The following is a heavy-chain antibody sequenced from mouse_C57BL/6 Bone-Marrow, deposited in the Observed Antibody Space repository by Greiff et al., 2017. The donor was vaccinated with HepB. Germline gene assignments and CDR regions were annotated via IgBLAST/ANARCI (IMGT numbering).Heavy chain of an antibody. J-gene: IGHJ3*01. CDR3: ARRKRCFLPFAY. CDR1: GFTFSDYG. V-gene: IGHV5-17*01. CDR2: ISSGSSNI. Sequence: EVQRVESGGGLVKPGGSLKLSCAASGFTFSDYGMHWVRQAPEKGLEWVAYISSGSSNIYYADTVKGRFTISRDNTNNTLFLQMTSLRSEDAALYYCARRKRCFLPFAYWGQGTLVTVSA.